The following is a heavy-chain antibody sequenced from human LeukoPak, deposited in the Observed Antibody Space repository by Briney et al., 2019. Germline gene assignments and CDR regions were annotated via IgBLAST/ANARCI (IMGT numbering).Heavy chain of an antibody. V-gene: IGHV4-34*01. CDR2: INHSGST. CDR1: GGSFSGYY. CDR3: ARMAPFGDYLHDY. J-gene: IGHJ4*02. Sequence: PSETLSLTCAVYGGSFSGYYWSWIRQPPGKGLEWIGEINHSGSTNYNPSLKSRVTISVDTSKNQFSLKLSSVTAADTAVYYCARMAPFGDYLHDYWGQGTLVTVSS. D-gene: IGHD4-17*01.